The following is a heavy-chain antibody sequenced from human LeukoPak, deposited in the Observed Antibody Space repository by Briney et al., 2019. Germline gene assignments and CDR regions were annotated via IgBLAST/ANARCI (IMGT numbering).Heavy chain of an antibody. CDR3: AKQDELRYFDWLSPGAFDI. CDR2: ISGSGGST. J-gene: IGHJ3*02. Sequence: GGSLRLSCAASGFTFSSYAMSWVRQAPGKGLEWVSAISGSGGSTYYADSVKGRFTISRDNSENTLYLQMNSLRAEDTAVYYCAKQDELRYFDWLSPGAFDIWGQGTMVTVSS. V-gene: IGHV3-23*01. D-gene: IGHD3-9*01. CDR1: GFTFSSYA.